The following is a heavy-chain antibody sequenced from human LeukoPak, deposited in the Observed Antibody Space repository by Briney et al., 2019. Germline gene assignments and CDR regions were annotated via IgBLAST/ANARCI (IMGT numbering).Heavy chain of an antibody. D-gene: IGHD3-22*01. CDR3: ARHPPNYYDSSGYYESRYYYYMDV. Sequence: PSETLSLTCTVSGGSLSSGGYYWAWIRLPPGKGLEWIGTTYYTGNIYYNPSLRSRVTISVDTSKKQFSLKLSSVTAADTAVYYCARHPPNYYDSSGYYESRYYYYMDVWGKGTTVTISS. CDR1: GGSLSSGGYY. V-gene: IGHV4-39*01. J-gene: IGHJ6*03. CDR2: TYYTGNI.